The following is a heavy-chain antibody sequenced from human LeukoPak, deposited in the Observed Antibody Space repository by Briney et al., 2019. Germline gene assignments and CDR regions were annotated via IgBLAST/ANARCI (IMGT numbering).Heavy chain of an antibody. Sequence: GASVKVSCKASGYTFTSYGINWVRQAPGQGLEWVGWVSPYDGNTNYAQSFQGRVTMTRDTSTTTAYMELRSLTSDDTAVYYCARGGWYYGSTGYYHPYGFDMWGQGTMVTVSS. D-gene: IGHD3-22*01. J-gene: IGHJ3*02. V-gene: IGHV1-18*01. CDR3: ARGGWYYGSTGYYHPYGFDM. CDR1: GYTFTSYG. CDR2: VSPYDGNT.